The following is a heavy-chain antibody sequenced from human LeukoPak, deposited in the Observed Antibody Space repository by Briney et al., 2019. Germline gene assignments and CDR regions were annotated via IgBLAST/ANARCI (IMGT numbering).Heavy chain of an antibody. D-gene: IGHD6-19*01. J-gene: IGHJ2*01. CDR2: INHSGST. CDR3: ARTAVRWYFDF. V-gene: IGHV4-34*01. CDR1: GGSFSGYY. Sequence: PSETLSLTCAVYGGSFSGYYWSWIRQPPGKGLEWIGEINHSGSTNYNPSLKSRVTISVDTSKNQFSLKLISVTAADTAVYYCARTAVRWYFDFWGRGSLVTVSS.